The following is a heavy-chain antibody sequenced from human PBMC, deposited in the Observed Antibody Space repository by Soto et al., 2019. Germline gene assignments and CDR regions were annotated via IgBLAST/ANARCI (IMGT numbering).Heavy chain of an antibody. CDR2: TYYRSKWYN. CDR1: GDSVSSNSAA. V-gene: IGHV6-1*01. J-gene: IGHJ3*02. D-gene: IGHD2-15*01. Sequence: SQTLSLTCAISGDSVSSNSAAWNWIRQSPSRGLEWLGRTYYRSKWYNDYAVSVKSRITVNSDTSKNQVSLQLDSVTPEDTAVYYCARVCDGGSCYSTHAFDIWGHGTMVTVSS. CDR3: ARVCDGGSCYSTHAFDI.